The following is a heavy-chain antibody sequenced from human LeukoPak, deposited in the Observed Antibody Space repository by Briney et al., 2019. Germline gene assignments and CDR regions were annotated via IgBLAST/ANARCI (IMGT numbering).Heavy chain of an antibody. CDR1: GYTFTSYG. V-gene: IGHV1-18*01. D-gene: IGHD1-26*01. CDR2: ISAYNGNT. Sequence: ASVTVSCKSSGYTFTSYGISWERKAPGQGPEWMGWISAYNGNTNYAQKLQGRVTMTTDTSTSTAYMELRSLRSDDTAVYYCARTVGGATDFDYWGQGTLVTVSS. CDR3: ARTVGGATDFDY. J-gene: IGHJ4*02.